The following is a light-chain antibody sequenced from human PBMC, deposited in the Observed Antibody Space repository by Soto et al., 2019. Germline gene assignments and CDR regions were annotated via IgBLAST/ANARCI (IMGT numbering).Light chain of an antibody. Sequence: QSVLNQPASVSGSPGQSITISCTGTSSDVGGYNYVSWYQQHPGKAPKLMIYEVSYRPSGVSDRFSGSKPGNTASLTISGLQAEDEADYYCCSYTSSITYVFGTGTKVTVL. CDR3: CSYTSSITYV. V-gene: IGLV2-14*01. CDR1: SSDVGGYNY. J-gene: IGLJ1*01. CDR2: EVS.